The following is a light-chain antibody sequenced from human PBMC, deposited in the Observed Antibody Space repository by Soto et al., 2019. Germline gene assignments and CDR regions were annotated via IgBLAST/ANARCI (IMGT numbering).Light chain of an antibody. CDR1: QDVGKF. CDR2: EAS. J-gene: IGKJ4*01. CDR3: QQRNSWPLI. Sequence: VLTQSPDTLSLSPGERATLSCRASQDVGKFLVWYHQKPGLSPSLVIYEASKRATDIPDRFSGSGSGTAFTLTINRLEPEDVGFYYCQQRNSWPLIFGGGTKVELK. V-gene: IGKV3-11*01.